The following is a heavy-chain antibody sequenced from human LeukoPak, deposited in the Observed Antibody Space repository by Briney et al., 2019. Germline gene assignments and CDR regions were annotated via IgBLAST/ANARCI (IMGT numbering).Heavy chain of an antibody. CDR1: GFTFSTYS. Sequence: SGGSLRLSCAASGFTFSTYSMNWVRQAPGKGLEWVSYISSSGSTIYYADSVKGRFTISRDNAKNSLYLQMNSLRAEDTAVYYCARREYCSGGTCKGFDPWGQGTLVTVSS. D-gene: IGHD2-15*01. J-gene: IGHJ5*02. CDR2: ISSSGSTI. CDR3: ARREYCSGGTCKGFDP. V-gene: IGHV3-48*04.